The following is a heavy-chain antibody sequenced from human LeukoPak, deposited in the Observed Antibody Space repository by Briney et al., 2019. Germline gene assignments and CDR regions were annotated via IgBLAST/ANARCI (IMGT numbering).Heavy chain of an antibody. CDR2: IGSSRGTHI. J-gene: IGHJ3*01. Sequence: PGGPLSSSFPALGFPSVANALTWVPQVQGKGPKWVDTIGSSRGTHIYYADSLRGRFTISRDDAKNSLYLQMHSLGAEDTAIYYCAREVAGYGTSWLHAFDVWGQGTMVTVSS. CDR3: AREVAGYGTSWLHAFDV. D-gene: IGHD6-13*01. CDR1: GFPSVANA. V-gene: IGHV3-48*04.